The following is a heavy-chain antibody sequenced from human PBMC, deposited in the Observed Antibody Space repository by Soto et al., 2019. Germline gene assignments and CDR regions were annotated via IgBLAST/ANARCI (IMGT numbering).Heavy chain of an antibody. D-gene: IGHD2-15*01. Sequence: ETLSLTCAVYGGSFSGYYWSWIRQPPGKGLEWIGEINHSGSTNYNPSLKSRVTISVDTSKNQFSLKLSSVTAADTAVYYCARGFFAGGDIVVVVVATPPFSGYFDYWGQGTLVTVSS. CDR2: INHSGST. CDR3: ARGFFAGGDIVVVVVATPPFSGYFDY. V-gene: IGHV4-34*01. J-gene: IGHJ4*02. CDR1: GGSFSGYY.